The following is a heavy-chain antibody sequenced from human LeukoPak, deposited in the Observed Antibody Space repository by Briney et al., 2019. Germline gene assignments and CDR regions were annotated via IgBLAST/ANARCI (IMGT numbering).Heavy chain of an antibody. CDR1: GGTFSIYA. D-gene: IGHD3-3*01. Sequence: GASVKVSCKASGGTFSIYAVSWVRQGPGQGLEWMGGIIPIHGSANYAQKFQGRVTITTDESTSTANLELNSLRSEDTAVYYCATDLITIFGAPIPLWGQGTLVTVSS. V-gene: IGHV1-69*05. CDR2: IIPIHGSA. CDR3: ATDLITIFGAPIPL. J-gene: IGHJ4*02.